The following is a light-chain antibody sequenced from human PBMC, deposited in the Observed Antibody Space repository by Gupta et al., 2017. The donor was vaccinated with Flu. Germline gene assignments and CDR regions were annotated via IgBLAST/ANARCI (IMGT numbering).Light chain of an antibody. CDR1: SSNKGSNT. V-gene: IGLV1-44*01. J-gene: IGLJ3*02. Sequence: QSVLTPPPSASGPPGPRVINSCFGSSSNKGSNTVNWYQQLPGTPPKLLIYSKNRRPPGVPDRFSGSKAGTSASLAISGLQSEDEADYYCAAWDDSLNGRVFGGGTKLTVL. CDR3: AAWDDSLNGRV. CDR2: SKN.